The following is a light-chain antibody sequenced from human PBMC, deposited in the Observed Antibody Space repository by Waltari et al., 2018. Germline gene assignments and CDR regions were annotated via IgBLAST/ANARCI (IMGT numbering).Light chain of an antibody. J-gene: IGKJ4*01. CDR1: QGISSY. CDR2: AAS. Sequence: AIRMTQSPSSLSASTGDRVTITCRANQGISSYLAWYQKKPGKAPKLLIYAASTWQTGIPSRFSGSGSGTDFTLTISCLQSEDFATYYCQQYYSYPLTFGGGTKVEIK. V-gene: IGKV1-8*01. CDR3: QQYYSYPLT.